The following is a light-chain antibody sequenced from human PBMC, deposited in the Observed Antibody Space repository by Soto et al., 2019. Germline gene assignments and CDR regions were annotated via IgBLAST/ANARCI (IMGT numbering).Light chain of an antibody. CDR3: QQYGSSLI. CDR2: GAS. J-gene: IGKJ3*01. CDR1: QSVSSAN. V-gene: IGKV3-20*01. Sequence: EIVLTQSPGTLSLSPGERATLSCRASQSVSSANFAWYQQRLGQAPRLLIYGASNRAPGIPDRFSGSGSGTDFTLTITRLEPEDFAMYFCQQYGSSLIFGPGTKVDIK.